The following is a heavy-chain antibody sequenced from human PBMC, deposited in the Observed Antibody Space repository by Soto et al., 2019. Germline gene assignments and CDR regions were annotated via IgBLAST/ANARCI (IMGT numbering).Heavy chain of an antibody. CDR2: ISAYKGNT. CDR3: ARTTEGMWSDY. D-gene: IGHD4-17*01. Sequence: EXSVKVSCKASGYTFTSYGISWVRQAPGQGLEWMGWISAYKGNTNYAQKLQGRVTMTTDTSTSTAYMELRSLRSDDTAVYYCARTTEGMWSDYWGQGTPVTVSS. V-gene: IGHV1-18*01. J-gene: IGHJ4*02. CDR1: GYTFTSYG.